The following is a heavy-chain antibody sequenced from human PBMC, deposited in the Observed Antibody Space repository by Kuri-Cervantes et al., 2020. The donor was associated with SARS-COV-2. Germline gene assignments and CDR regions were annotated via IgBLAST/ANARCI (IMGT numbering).Heavy chain of an antibody. Sequence: GESLKISCAASGFTFSDHYMDWVRQAPGKGLEWVGRTRNKANSYTTEYAASVKGRFTISRGDSKNSLYLQMNSLKTEDTAVYYCAREGKGQAIGAFDIWGQGTMVTVSS. J-gene: IGHJ3*02. V-gene: IGHV3-72*01. CDR1: GFTFSDHY. CDR3: AREGKGQAIGAFDI. D-gene: IGHD4-23*01. CDR2: TRNKANSYTT.